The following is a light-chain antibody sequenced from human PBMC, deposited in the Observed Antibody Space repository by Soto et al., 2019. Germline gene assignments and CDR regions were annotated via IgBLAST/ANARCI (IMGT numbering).Light chain of an antibody. CDR3: QQIYSAPLT. J-gene: IGKJ4*01. CDR2: AAS. CDR1: QSITTY. Sequence: DIQMTQSPSSLSASVGDRVTITCRASQSITTYLNWYRQKPGKAPKLLIYAASSLQSGVPSRFSGSGSETVFTLSISSLQPEDFATYFCQQIYSAPLTFGGGTKVEIK. V-gene: IGKV1-39*01.